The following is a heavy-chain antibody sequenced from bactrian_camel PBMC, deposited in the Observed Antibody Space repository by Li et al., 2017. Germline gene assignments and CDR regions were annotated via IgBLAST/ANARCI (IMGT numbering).Heavy chain of an antibody. CDR2: IDRDGST. Sequence: DVQLVESGGGSVQAGGSLRLSCATSGYTFRTYCLGWFRQAPGKEREEVARIDRDGSTTYAEAVKGRFTASKDDAKETLYLQMNSLKPEDTGMYYCAVGARLRTNVCSWDDTNYNYWGQGTQVTVS. CDR1: GYTFRTYC. CDR3: AVGARLRTNVCSWDDTNYNY. V-gene: IGHV3S10*01. J-gene: IGHJ4*01. D-gene: IGHD6*01.